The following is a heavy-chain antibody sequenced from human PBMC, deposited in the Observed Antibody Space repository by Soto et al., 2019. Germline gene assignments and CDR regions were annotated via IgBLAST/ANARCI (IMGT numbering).Heavy chain of an antibody. V-gene: IGHV1-69*13. CDR1: GGTFSSYA. D-gene: IGHD3-9*01. CDR3: AGARMTLRYDAFDI. CDR2: IIPIFGTA. J-gene: IGHJ3*02. Sequence: SVKVSCKASGGTFSSYAISWVRQAPGQGLEWMGGIIPIFGTANYAQKFQGRVTITADESTSTAYMELSSLRSEDTAVYYCAGARMTLRYDAFDIWGQGTMVTVSS.